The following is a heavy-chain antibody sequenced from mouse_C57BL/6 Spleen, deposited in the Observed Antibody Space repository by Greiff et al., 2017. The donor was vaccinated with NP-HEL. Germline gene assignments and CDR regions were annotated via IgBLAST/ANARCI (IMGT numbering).Heavy chain of an antibody. CDR3: ARSITTVVARGFAY. V-gene: IGHV5-9*01. CDR1: GFTFSSYT. CDR2: ISGGGGNT. J-gene: IGHJ3*01. Sequence: DVKLVESGGGLVKPGGSLKLSCAASGFTFSSYTMSWVRQTPEKRLEWVATISGGGGNTYYPASVKGRFTISRDNAKNTLYLQMSSLRSEDTALYYCARSITTVVARGFAYWGQGTLVTVSA. D-gene: IGHD1-1*01.